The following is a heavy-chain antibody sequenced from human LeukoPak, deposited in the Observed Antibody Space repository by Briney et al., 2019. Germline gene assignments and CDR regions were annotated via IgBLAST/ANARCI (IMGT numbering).Heavy chain of an antibody. V-gene: IGHV3-30*02. CDR1: GFTFSSFG. J-gene: IGHJ6*03. CDR2: IRYDGIAI. D-gene: IGHD6-13*01. Sequence: GGSLRLSCAASGFTFSSFGMNWVRQAPGKGLEWVTFIRYDGIAIQYADSVKGRFTISRDNSKNALYLQMISLRPEDTAVYFCAKGTSGIIAGGHDYYMDVWGKGTTVTVSS. CDR3: AKGTSGIIAGGHDYYMDV.